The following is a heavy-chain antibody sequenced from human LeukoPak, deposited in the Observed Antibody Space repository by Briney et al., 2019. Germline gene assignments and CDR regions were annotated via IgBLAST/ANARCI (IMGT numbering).Heavy chain of an antibody. CDR1: GGTFSSYT. J-gene: IGHJ1*01. D-gene: IGHD3-22*01. V-gene: IGHV1-69*02. Sequence: VASVKVSCTASGGTFSSYTISWVRQPPGQGLEWMGRLIPLLGNANYAQKFQGRVTITADKSTSTAYMELSSLRSEDTAVYYCASLYYYDSSGYYGAEYFQHWGQGTLVTVSS. CDR2: LIPLLGNA. CDR3: ASLYYYDSSGYYGAEYFQH.